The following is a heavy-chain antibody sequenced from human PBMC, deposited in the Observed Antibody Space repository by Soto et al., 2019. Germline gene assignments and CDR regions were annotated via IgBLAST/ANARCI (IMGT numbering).Heavy chain of an antibody. Sequence: QVQLVQSGAEVKRPGASVRISCKASGYTFTTYYIHWVRQAPGQGLEWMGIIDPSGGAPTDAQNFQGRITMTRDTSANLSYLTLSSLRSDDTAVYYCARVPYDTTAYYAFWGQGTLVPVSS. D-gene: IGHD3-22*01. V-gene: IGHV1-46*01. CDR2: IDPSGGAP. CDR3: ARVPYDTTAYYAF. J-gene: IGHJ4*02. CDR1: GYTFTTYY.